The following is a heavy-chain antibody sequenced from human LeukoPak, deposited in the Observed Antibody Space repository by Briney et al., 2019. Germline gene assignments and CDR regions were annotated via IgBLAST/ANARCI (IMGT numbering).Heavy chain of an antibody. D-gene: IGHD3-10*01. CDR3: AKGSWFGELTDPIGFDY. J-gene: IGHJ4*02. Sequence: PGGSLRLSCAASGFTFSSYGMHWVRQAPGKGLEWVAFIRYDGSNKYYADSVKGRFTISRDNSKNTLYLQMNSLRAEDTAVYYCAKGSWFGELTDPIGFDYWGQGTLVTVSS. CDR1: GFTFSSYG. CDR2: IRYDGSNK. V-gene: IGHV3-30*02.